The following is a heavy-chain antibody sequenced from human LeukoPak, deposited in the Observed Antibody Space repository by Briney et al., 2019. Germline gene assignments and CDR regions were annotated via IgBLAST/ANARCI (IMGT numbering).Heavy chain of an antibody. V-gene: IGHV1-18*01. J-gene: IGHJ4*02. D-gene: IGHD2-15*01. CDR1: GYTFTSYG. Sequence: ASVKVSCKASGYTFTSYGINWVRQAPGQGLEWMGRISAYSGNTNYAQRLQGRVTMTTDTSTSTAYMELRSLRSDDTAVYYCARDDPLVVVAARLDYWGQGTLVTVSS. CDR3: ARDDPLVVVAARLDY. CDR2: ISAYSGNT.